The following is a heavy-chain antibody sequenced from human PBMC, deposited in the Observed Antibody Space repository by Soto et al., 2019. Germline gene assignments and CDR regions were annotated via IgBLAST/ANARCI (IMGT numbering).Heavy chain of an antibody. CDR1: GGSFSGYY. D-gene: IGHD4-4*01. CDR2: INHSGST. Sequence: PSETLSLTCAVYGGSFSGYYWSWIRQPPGKGLEWIGEINHSGSTNYNPSLKSRVTISVDTSKNQFSLKLSSVTAADTAVYYCARGAMTTVTTRRYYYFGMDVWGQVTTLTVP. CDR3: ARGAMTTVTTRRYYYFGMDV. J-gene: IGHJ6*02. V-gene: IGHV4-34*01.